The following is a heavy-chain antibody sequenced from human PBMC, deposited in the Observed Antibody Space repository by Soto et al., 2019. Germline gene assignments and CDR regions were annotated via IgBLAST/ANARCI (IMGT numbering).Heavy chain of an antibody. D-gene: IGHD2-2*01. CDR2: IYHSGST. V-gene: IGHV4-4*02. Sequence: PSETLSLTCAVSGGSISSSNWWSWVRQPPGKGLEWIGEIYHSGSTNYNPSLKSRVTISVDKSKNQFSLKLSSVTAADTAVYYCARDMSEYPDPGTTNWGQGTLVTVSS. CDR1: GGSISSSNW. J-gene: IGHJ4*02. CDR3: ARDMSEYPDPGTTN.